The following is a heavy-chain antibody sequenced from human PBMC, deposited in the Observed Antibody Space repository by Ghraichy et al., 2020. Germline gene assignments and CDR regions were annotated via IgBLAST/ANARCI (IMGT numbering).Heavy chain of an antibody. CDR1: GFSLSTSGVA. CDR2: IYWNNDE. CDR3: AHATRGWNYRGPYYSSYMDV. V-gene: IGHV2-5*01. J-gene: IGHJ6*03. D-gene: IGHD1-7*01. Sequence: SGPTLVKPTQTLTLTCTFSGFSLSTSGVAVHWIRQPPGKALEWLALIYWNNDERYGPSLESRLTITKDTSRNRVVLAMTNMDPVDTATYYCAHATRGWNYRGPYYSSYMDVWGKGTTVTVSS.